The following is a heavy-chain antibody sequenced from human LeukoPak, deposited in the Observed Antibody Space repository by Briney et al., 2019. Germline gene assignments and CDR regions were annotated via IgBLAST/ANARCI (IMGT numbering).Heavy chain of an antibody. J-gene: IGHJ6*04. CDR2: INHSGST. CDR1: GGSFSGYY. V-gene: IGHV4-34*01. D-gene: IGHD3-3*01. CDR3: ASFGVVLDV. Sequence: SETLSLTCAVYGGSFSGYYWSWIRQPPGRGLEWIGEINHSGSTNYNPSLKSRVTISVDTSKNQFSLKLSSVTAADTAVYYCASFGVVLDVWGKGTTVTVSS.